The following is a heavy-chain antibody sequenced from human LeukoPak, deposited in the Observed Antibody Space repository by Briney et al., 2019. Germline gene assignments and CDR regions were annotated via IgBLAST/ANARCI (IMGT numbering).Heavy chain of an antibody. CDR1: GYTFTTYA. CDR3: ARVLSSGMNWFDP. Sequence: ASVKVSCKASGYTFTTYAMNWVRQAPGQGLEWMGWINTNTGNPTYARGFTGRFVFSLDTSVGTAYLQISSLKAEDTAVYYCARVLSSGMNWFDPWGQGTLVTVSS. CDR2: INTNTGNP. J-gene: IGHJ5*02. D-gene: IGHD6-25*01. V-gene: IGHV7-4-1*02.